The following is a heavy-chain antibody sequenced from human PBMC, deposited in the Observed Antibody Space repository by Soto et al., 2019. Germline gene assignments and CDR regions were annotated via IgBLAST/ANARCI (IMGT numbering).Heavy chain of an antibody. J-gene: IGHJ6*02. CDR2: ISHDGNNK. CDR3: AKEIGGAASTYHYYGMDA. D-gene: IGHD3-3*01. V-gene: IGHV3-30*18. Sequence: QLVESGGGVVPPGRSLRLSCTASGFTFSSYFMHWVRQAPGKGLERVATISHDGNNKYNVDSVKGRFTISRDNSKDTVYLQMDSLRFEDTAEYYCAKEIGGAASTYHYYGMDAWGQGTTVTVS. CDR1: GFTFSSYF.